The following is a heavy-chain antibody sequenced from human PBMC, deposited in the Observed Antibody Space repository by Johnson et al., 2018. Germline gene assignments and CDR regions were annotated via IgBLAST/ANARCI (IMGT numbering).Heavy chain of an antibody. Sequence: QVQLVQSGGGVVQPGRSLRLSCAASGFTFSSYAMYWVRQAPGKGLEWVAVISYDGSNKYYADSVKGRFTVSRDNSKNTLYLQMNSLRAEDTIVYYCARVRRIVVVDDAFDVWGQGTMVTVSS. CDR3: ARVRRIVVVDDAFDV. J-gene: IGHJ3*01. CDR2: ISYDGSNK. D-gene: IGHD3-22*01. V-gene: IGHV3-30-3*01. CDR1: GFTFSSYA.